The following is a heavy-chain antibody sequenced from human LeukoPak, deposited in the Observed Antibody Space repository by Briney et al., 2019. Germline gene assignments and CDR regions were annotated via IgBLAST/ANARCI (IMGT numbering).Heavy chain of an antibody. V-gene: IGHV3-48*03. CDR3: ARDVSSSTRAFDI. Sequence: GGSLRLSCAASGFTLSTYEMTWVRQAPGKGLEWVSFISSSDSATFYADSVKGRFTIFTDTARNSLYLQMNNLLGEDTAVYYCARDVSSSTRAFDIWGQGTMVAVS. CDR1: GFTLSTYE. D-gene: IGHD2-15*01. CDR2: ISSSDSAT. J-gene: IGHJ3*02.